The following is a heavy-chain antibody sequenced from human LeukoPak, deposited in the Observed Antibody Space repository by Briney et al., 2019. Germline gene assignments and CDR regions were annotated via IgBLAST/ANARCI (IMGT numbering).Heavy chain of an antibody. V-gene: IGHV4-34*01. CDR3: ARGRGSDYGGKGY. CDR1: GGSFSGYY. J-gene: IGHJ4*02. CDR2: INHSGST. Sequence: NPSETLSLTCAVYGGSFSGYYWSWIRQPPGKGLEWIGEINHSGSTNYNPSLKSRVTISVDTSKNQFSLKLSSVTAADTAVYYCARGRGSDYGGKGYWGQGTLVTVSS. D-gene: IGHD4-23*01.